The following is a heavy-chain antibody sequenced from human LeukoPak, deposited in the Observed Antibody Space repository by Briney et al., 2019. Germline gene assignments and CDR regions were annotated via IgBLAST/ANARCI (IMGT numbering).Heavy chain of an antibody. D-gene: IGHD3-10*01. CDR2: INHSGST. CDR3: ASSSGQH. V-gene: IGHV4-34*01. Sequence: SETLSLTCAVYGGSFSGYYWSWIRQPPGKGLEWIGEINHSGSTNYNPSLKSRVTISVDTSKNQFSLKLSSVAAADTAVYYCASSSGQHWGQGTLVTVSS. CDR1: GGSFSGYY. J-gene: IGHJ1*01.